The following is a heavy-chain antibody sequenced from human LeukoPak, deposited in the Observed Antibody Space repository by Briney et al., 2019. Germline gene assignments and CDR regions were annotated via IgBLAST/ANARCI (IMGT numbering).Heavy chain of an antibody. J-gene: IGHJ6*02. CDR3: ARVLQPSTYHYGMDV. V-gene: IGHV4-31*03. Sequence: SQTLSLTRTVSGGSISSGGYYWNWIRQHPGKGLEWIGYIYSGGNTYYNPSLKSRVSMSVDTSKNQFSLKLSSVTAADTAVYYCARVLQPSTYHYGMDVWGQGTTVTVSS. D-gene: IGHD3-10*01. CDR1: GGSISSGGYY. CDR2: IYSGGNT.